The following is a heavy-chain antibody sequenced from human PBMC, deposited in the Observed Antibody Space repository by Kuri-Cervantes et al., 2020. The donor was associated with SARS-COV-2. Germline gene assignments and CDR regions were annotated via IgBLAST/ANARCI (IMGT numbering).Heavy chain of an antibody. CDR2: IYYSGST. Sequence: SETLSLTCTVSGGSISSSSYYWGWIRQPPGKGLEWIGSIYYSGSTYYNPSLKSRVTISVDTSKNQFSLKLSSVTAADTAVYYCARGSSSTYFDYWGQGTLVTVSS. J-gene: IGHJ4*02. D-gene: IGHD6-6*01. CDR1: GGSISSSSYY. CDR3: ARGSSSTYFDY. V-gene: IGHV4-39*07.